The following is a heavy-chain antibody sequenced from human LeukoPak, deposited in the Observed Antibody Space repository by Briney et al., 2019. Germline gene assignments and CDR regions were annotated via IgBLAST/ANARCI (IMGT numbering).Heavy chain of an antibody. V-gene: IGHV1-2*02. CDR2: INPNSGGT. CDR1: GYTFTGYY. J-gene: IGHJ4*02. D-gene: IGHD3-22*01. Sequence: ASVKISCKASGYTFTGYYMHWVRQAPGRGLEWMGWINPNSGGTNYAQKFQGRVTMTRDTSISTAYMELSRLRSDDTAVYYCARGATSPRQHYYDSSGYYYPDYWGQGTLVTVSS. CDR3: ARGATSPRQHYYDSSGYYYPDY.